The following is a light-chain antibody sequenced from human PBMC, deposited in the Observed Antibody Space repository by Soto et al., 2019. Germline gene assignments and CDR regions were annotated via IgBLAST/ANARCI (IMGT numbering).Light chain of an antibody. J-gene: IGKJ3*01. CDR3: QQYNNWPPFT. CDR1: QSVSSN. V-gene: IGKV3-15*01. Sequence: EIVMTQSPATLSVSPGERATLSCRASQSVSSNFAWYQQKPGQAPRLLIYGASTRATGIPARFSGSRSGTEFTLTISSLQSEDFAVYYCQQYNNWPPFTFGPGTKVDIK. CDR2: GAS.